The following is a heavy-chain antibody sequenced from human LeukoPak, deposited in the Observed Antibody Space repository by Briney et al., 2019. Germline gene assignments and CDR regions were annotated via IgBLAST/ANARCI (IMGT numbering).Heavy chain of an antibody. V-gene: IGHV3-21*01. J-gene: IGHJ1*01. D-gene: IGHD3-22*01. CDR2: ISSSSSYI. CDR3: ATYSSLNRREFQY. Sequence: PGGSLRLSCAASGFTFSSYSMNWVRQAPGKGLEWVSSISSSSSYIYYADSVKGRFTISRDNAKNSLYLQMNSLRAEDTAVYYCATYSSLNRREFQYWGQGTLLTVSS. CDR1: GFTFSSYS.